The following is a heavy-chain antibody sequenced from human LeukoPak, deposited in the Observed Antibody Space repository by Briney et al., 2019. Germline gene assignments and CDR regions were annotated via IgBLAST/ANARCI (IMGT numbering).Heavy chain of an antibody. J-gene: IGHJ4*02. CDR2: ISSSSINI. CDR3: ARCTTGRTFGSLREIKRSREIDY. V-gene: IGHV3-21*01. Sequence: GGSLRFSCAASGFTFSSYSMNWVRQAPGKGLEWVSSISSSSINIYYADSVKGRFTISRDNAKNSLYLQMNSLRVEDTAVYYCARCTTGRTFGSLREIKRSREIDYWGQGTLVTVSS. CDR1: GFTFSSYS. D-gene: IGHD1-1*01.